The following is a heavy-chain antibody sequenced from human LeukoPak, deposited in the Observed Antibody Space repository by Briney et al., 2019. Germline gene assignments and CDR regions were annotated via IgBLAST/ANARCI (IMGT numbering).Heavy chain of an antibody. Sequence: PGGPLRLSCAASGFAFNTYSMNWVRQAPGKGLEWVSSITSSSTTKYYADSVKGRFTISRDNAKNSLYLQMNSLRAEDTAVYYCARDLGGGLGYCSGGSCYSRDDAFDIWGQGTMVTVSS. J-gene: IGHJ3*02. CDR1: GFAFNTYS. CDR3: ARDLGGGLGYCSGGSCYSRDDAFDI. D-gene: IGHD2-15*01. V-gene: IGHV3-48*01. CDR2: ITSSSTTK.